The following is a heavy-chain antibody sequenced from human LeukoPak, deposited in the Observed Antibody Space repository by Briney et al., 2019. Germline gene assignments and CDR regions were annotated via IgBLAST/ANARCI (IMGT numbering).Heavy chain of an antibody. V-gene: IGHV1-2*02. CDR1: GYTFTGYY. CDR3: ARDEGSSYNFDY. Sequence: ASVKVSCKASGYTFTGYYMHWVRQAPGQRLEWMGWVNPNSGVTNYAQEFQGRVTMTRDTSISTAYMELSRLRSDDTAVYYCARDEGSSYNFDYWGQGTLVTVSS. CDR2: VNPNSGVT. J-gene: IGHJ4*02. D-gene: IGHD1-26*01.